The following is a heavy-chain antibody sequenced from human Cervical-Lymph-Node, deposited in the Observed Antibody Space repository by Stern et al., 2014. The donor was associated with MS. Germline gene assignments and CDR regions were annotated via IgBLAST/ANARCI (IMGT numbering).Heavy chain of an antibody. CDR2: ISYDGSNK. CDR3: AKEEAAARAPFDY. J-gene: IGHJ4*02. D-gene: IGHD6-13*01. V-gene: IGHV3-30*18. Sequence: QVQLVQSGGGVVQPGRSLRLSCAASGFTFSSYGLHWVRQAPGKGLEWVAVISYDGSNKNYADSVKGRFTISRDNSKNTLYLQMNSLRAEDTAVYYCAKEEAAARAPFDYWGQGTLVTVSS. CDR1: GFTFSSYG.